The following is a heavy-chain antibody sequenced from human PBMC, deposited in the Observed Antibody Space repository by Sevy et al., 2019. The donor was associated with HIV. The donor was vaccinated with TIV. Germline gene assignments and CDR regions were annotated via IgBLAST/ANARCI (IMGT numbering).Heavy chain of an antibody. CDR2: VSGSGGKT. D-gene: IGHD4-4*01. CDR1: GFTFSNYA. V-gene: IGHV3-23*01. J-gene: IGHJ3*02. Sequence: GESLKISCAASGFTFSNYALSWVRQAPGKGLEWVSAVSGSGGKTYYADSVKGRFTISRDTSNNTLFLHMSSLRAEDTAVYYCATHRRRDGYSYGAFDIWGQGTMVTVSS. CDR3: ATHRRRDGYSYGAFDI.